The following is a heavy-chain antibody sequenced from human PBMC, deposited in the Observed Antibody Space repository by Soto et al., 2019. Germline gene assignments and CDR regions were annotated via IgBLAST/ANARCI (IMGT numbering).Heavy chain of an antibody. D-gene: IGHD1-26*01. CDR2: ISWNRGRI. CDR3: AKDKWELSYYFDH. J-gene: IGHJ4*02. V-gene: IGHV3-9*01. CDR1: GFTFDDYA. Sequence: EVQLVESGRGLVQPGRSLRLSCAASGFTFDDYAMHWVRQAPGKGLEWVSIISWNRGRIGYADSVKGRFTISRDNAKNSLYLQMNSLIAEDTALYYCAKDKWELSYYFDHWGQGTLVTVSS.